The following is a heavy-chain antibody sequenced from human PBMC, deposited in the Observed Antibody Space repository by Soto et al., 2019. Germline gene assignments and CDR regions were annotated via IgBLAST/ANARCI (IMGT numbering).Heavy chain of an antibody. D-gene: IGHD3-22*01. V-gene: IGHV1-24*01. Sequence: GALVKVSCKVSGYTLTELSMHWVRQAPGKGLEWMGGFDPEDGETIYAQKFQGRVTMTEDTSTDTAYMELSSLRSEDTAVYYCATAPRYYYDSSGYSLIDYWGQGTLVTVSS. CDR3: ATAPRYYYDSSGYSLIDY. CDR2: FDPEDGET. J-gene: IGHJ4*02. CDR1: GYTLTELS.